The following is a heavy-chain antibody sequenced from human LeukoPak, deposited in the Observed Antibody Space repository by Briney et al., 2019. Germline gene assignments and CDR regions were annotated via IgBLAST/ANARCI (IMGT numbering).Heavy chain of an antibody. V-gene: IGHV3-21*04. Sequence: NPGGSLRLACAASGFTFSSYSMNWVRQAPGKGLEWVSSISSSSSYIYYADSVKGRFTISRDNAKNSLYLQMNSLRAEDTAVYYCARDLWSITMVRGALDYWGQGTLVTVSS. CDR3: ARDLWSITMVRGALDY. CDR2: ISSSSSYI. J-gene: IGHJ4*02. CDR1: GFTFSSYS. D-gene: IGHD3-10*01.